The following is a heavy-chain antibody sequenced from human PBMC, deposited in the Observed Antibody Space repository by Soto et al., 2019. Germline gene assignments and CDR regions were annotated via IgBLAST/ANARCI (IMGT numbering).Heavy chain of an antibody. D-gene: IGHD3-22*01. J-gene: IGHJ4*02. CDR2: IYYSGST. CDR1: GGSVSSGSYY. V-gene: IGHV4-61*01. Sequence: PSETLSLTCTVSGGSVSSGSYYWSWIRQPPGKGLEWIGYIYYSGSTNYNPSLKSRVTISVDTSKNQFPLKLSSVTAADTAVYYCARGTSGTYYYDSSGYYYSYFDYWGQGTLVTVSS. CDR3: ARGTSGTYYYDSSGYYYSYFDY.